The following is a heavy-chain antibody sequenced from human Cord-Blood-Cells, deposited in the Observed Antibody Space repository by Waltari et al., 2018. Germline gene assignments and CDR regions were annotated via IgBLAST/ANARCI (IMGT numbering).Heavy chain of an antibody. D-gene: IGHD3-22*01. V-gene: IGHV4-39*01. Sequence: QLQLQESGPGLVKPSETLSLTCTVSGGSISSSSYYWGWIRQPPGKGLEWIGSIYYSGRTHYNPSLKSRVTISVDTSKNQFSLKLSSVTAADTAVYYCARQTAYYYDSSGYYFDWFDPWGQGTLVTVSS. CDR1: GGSISSSSYY. CDR3: ARQTAYYYDSSGYYFDWFDP. CDR2: IYYSGRT. J-gene: IGHJ5*02.